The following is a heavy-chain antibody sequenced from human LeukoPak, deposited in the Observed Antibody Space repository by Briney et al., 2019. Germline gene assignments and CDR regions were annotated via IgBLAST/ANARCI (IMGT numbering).Heavy chain of an antibody. CDR2: ISGSGGST. D-gene: IGHD3-22*01. CDR3: ARAPNSSDYSAGYWYFDL. J-gene: IGHJ2*01. V-gene: IGHV3-23*01. CDR1: GFTFSSYA. Sequence: GGSLRLSCAASGFTFSSYAMSWVRQAPGKGLEWVSAISGSGGSTYYADSVKGRFTISRDNSKNTMYLQMNNLRAEDTAVYYCARAPNSSDYSAGYWYFDLWGRGTLVTVSS.